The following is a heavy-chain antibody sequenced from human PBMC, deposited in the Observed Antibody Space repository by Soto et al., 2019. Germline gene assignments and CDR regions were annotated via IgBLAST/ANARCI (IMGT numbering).Heavy chain of an antibody. D-gene: IGHD3-22*01. V-gene: IGHV3-23*01. Sequence: GGSLRLSCAVSGFTFSSYVMSWVRQAPGKGLEWVSAISGSGGSTYYADSVKGRFTISRDNSKNTLYLQMNSPRADDTAVYYCAKVGYYDSSGHNWFDPWGQGTLVTVSS. J-gene: IGHJ5*02. CDR1: GFTFSSYV. CDR3: AKVGYYDSSGHNWFDP. CDR2: ISGSGGST.